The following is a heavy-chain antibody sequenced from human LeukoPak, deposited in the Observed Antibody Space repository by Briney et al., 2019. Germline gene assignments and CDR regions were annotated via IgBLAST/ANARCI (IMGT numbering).Heavy chain of an antibody. Sequence: SETLSLTCTVSGGSISSYYWSWIRQPPGQGLECIGDIYYSGSTNYNPSLKSRVTISVDTSKHQFSLTLSSVAAADTAVYYCARVRLQSMVRGVVLYYFDYWGQGTLVTVSS. D-gene: IGHD3-10*01. CDR2: IYYSGST. CDR1: GGSISSYY. J-gene: IGHJ4*02. V-gene: IGHV4-59*01. CDR3: ARVRLQSMVRGVVLYYFDY.